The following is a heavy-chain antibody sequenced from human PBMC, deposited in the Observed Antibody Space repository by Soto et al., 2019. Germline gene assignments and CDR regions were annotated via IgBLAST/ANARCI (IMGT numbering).Heavy chain of an antibody. Sequence: GGSLRLSCAGSGFSFSNSAMTWVRQAPGKGLEWVSAISASGGTTYYADSVKGRFTISRDNSKSTLYLQLNSLRAEDTAVYYCAKDRDYDTSGYYFVYWGQGTLVTVSS. D-gene: IGHD3-22*01. CDR3: AKDRDYDTSGYYFVY. J-gene: IGHJ4*02. V-gene: IGHV3-23*01. CDR1: GFSFSNSA. CDR2: ISASGGTT.